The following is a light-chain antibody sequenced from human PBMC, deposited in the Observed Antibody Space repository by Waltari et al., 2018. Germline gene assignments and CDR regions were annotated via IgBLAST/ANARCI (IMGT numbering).Light chain of an antibody. J-gene: IGKJ1*01. CDR1: QSISSW. CDR2: KAS. CDR3: QQYNSYSRT. V-gene: IGKV1-5*03. Sequence: DIQMTQSPSTLSASVGDRVPITCRASQSISSWLAWYQQKPGKAPKLLIYKASSVESGVPSRFSGSGSGTEFTLTISSLQPDDFATYYCQQYNSYSRTFGQGTKVEIK.